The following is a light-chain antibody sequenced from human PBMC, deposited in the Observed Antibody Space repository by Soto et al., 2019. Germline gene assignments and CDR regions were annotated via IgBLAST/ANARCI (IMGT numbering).Light chain of an antibody. Sequence: EIGMAQSAATLSVSPGERATLSCRASRSVSSNLAWYQQKPGQAPRLLIYGASTRATGIPARFSGSGSGTEFTLTISSLQSEDFAVYYCQQYNNWPQTFGQGTKV. V-gene: IGKV3-15*01. J-gene: IGKJ1*01. CDR1: RSVSSN. CDR3: QQYNNWPQT. CDR2: GAS.